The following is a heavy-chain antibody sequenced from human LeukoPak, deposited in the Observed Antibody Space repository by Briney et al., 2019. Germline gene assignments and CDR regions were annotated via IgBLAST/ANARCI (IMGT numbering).Heavy chain of an antibody. CDR3: AKLWRYYDFWSGYPHDAFDI. Sequence: GGSLRLSYAASGFTFSSYAMSWVRQAPGKGLEWVSAISGSGGSTYYADSVKGRFTISRDNSKNTLYLQMNSLRAEDTAVYYCAKLWRYYDFWSGYPHDAFDIWGQGTMVTVSS. CDR1: GFTFSSYA. V-gene: IGHV3-23*01. D-gene: IGHD3-3*01. J-gene: IGHJ3*02. CDR2: ISGSGGST.